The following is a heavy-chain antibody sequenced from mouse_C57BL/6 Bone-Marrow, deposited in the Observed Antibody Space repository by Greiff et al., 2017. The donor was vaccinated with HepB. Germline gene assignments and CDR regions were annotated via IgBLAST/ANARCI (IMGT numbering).Heavy chain of an antibody. CDR1: GYTFTDYY. Sequence: EVQLQQSGPELVKPGASVKISCKASGYTFTDYYMNWVKQSHGKSLEWIGDINPNNGGTSYNQKFKGKATLTVDKSSSTAYMELRSLTSEDSAVYYCAREGTYYCGSSHWYFDVWGTGTTVTVSS. D-gene: IGHD1-1*01. CDR2: INPNNGGT. CDR3: AREGTYYCGSSHWYFDV. J-gene: IGHJ1*03. V-gene: IGHV1-26*01.